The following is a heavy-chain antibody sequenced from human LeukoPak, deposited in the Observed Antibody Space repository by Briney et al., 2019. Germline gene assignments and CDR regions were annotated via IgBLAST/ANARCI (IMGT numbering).Heavy chain of an antibody. D-gene: IGHD2-21*02. CDR3: ARDAPRGAYCGGDCYSSWFDP. V-gene: IGHV4-59*01. J-gene: IGHJ5*02. Sequence: SETLSLTCTVSGGSISSYYWSWIRRPPGKGLEWIGYIYYSGSTNYNPSLKSRVTISVDTSKNQFSLKLSSVTAADTAVYYCARDAPRGAYCGGDCYSSWFDPWGQGTLVTVSS. CDR1: GGSISSYY. CDR2: IYYSGST.